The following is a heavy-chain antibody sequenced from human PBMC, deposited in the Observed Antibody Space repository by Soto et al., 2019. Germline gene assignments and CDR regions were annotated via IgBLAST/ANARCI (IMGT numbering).Heavy chain of an antibody. CDR2: IKSKTDGGTT. D-gene: IGHD3-10*01. CDR1: GFTFSNAW. J-gene: IGHJ6*03. CDR3: TTARVWFGELFPYYYYYYMDV. V-gene: IGHV3-15*01. Sequence: GGSLRLSCAASGFTFSNAWMSWVRQAPGKGLEWVGRIKSKTDGGTTDYAAPVKGRFTISRDDSKNTLYLQMNSLKTEDTAVYYCTTARVWFGELFPYYYYYYMDVWGKGTTVTVSS.